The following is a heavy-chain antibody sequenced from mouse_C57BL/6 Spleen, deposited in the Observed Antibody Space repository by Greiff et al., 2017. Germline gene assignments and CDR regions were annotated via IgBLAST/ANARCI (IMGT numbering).Heavy chain of an antibody. D-gene: IGHD2-3*01. V-gene: IGHV1-42*01. Sequence: EVKLQESGPDLVKPGASVKISCKASGFSFTGYYMNWVKQSPEKSLEWIGEINPSTGGTTYNQKFKAKATLTVDKSSSTAYMQLKSLTSEDSAVYYCARGWSVYAMGDWGKGTSVTVSS. CDR3: ARGWSVYAMGD. CDR2: INPSTGGT. CDR1: GFSFTGYY. J-gene: IGHJ4*01.